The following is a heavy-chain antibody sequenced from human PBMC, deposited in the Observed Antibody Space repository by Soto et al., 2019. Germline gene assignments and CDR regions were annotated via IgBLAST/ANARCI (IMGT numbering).Heavy chain of an antibody. Sequence: SETLSLTCTVSGGSISSSSYYWGWIRQPPGKGLEWIGSIYYSGSTYYNPSLKSRVTISVDTSKNQFSLKLSSVTAADTAVYYCARRDIVVVPAAISSTSYNWFDPWGQGTLVTVSS. D-gene: IGHD2-2*01. CDR3: ARRDIVVVPAAISSTSYNWFDP. CDR2: IYYSGST. V-gene: IGHV4-39*01. J-gene: IGHJ5*02. CDR1: GGSISSSSYY.